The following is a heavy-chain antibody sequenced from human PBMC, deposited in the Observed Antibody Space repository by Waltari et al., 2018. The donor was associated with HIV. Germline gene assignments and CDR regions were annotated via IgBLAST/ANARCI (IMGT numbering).Heavy chain of an antibody. Sequence: QVQLQESGPGLVKPSETLSLTCTVSGGSISSYYWSWIRQPPGKGLEWIGYIYYSGSTNYNPALKSRVTISVDTAKNQCSLKLSSVTAADTAVYYCARGPWEWEHYYGMDVWGQGTTVTVSS. CDR3: ARGPWEWEHYYGMDV. J-gene: IGHJ6*02. CDR2: IYYSGST. V-gene: IGHV4-59*01. D-gene: IGHD1-26*01. CDR1: GGSISSYY.